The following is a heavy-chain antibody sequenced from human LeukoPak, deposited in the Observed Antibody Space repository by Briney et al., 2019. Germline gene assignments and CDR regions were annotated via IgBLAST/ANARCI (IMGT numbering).Heavy chain of an antibody. CDR2: IRSKAYGGTT. CDR3: TREAMDPYCSSTSCYLDY. CDR1: GFTFGDYA. Sequence: GGSLRLSCTASGFTFGDYAMSWFRQAPGKGLEWVGFIRSKAYGGTTEYAASVKGRFTISRDDSKSIAYLQMNSLKTEDTAVYYCTREAMDPYCSSTSCYLDYWGQGTLVTVSS. V-gene: IGHV3-49*03. D-gene: IGHD2-2*01. J-gene: IGHJ4*02.